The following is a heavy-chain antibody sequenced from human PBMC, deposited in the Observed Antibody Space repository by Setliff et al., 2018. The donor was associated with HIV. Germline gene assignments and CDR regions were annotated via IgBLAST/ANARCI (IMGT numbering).Heavy chain of an antibody. CDR3: ARDPLYADGWHSLEFFQH. CDR2: IYYSGNT. J-gene: IGHJ1*01. CDR1: GGSFSGNY. Sequence: SETLSLTCAIYGGSFSGNYWSWIRQPPGKGLEWIGSIYYSGNTYYNPSLKSRVTISLDTSRNQFSLRLSSVTPEDTAVYYCARDPLYADGWHSLEFFQHWGQGTLVTVSS. D-gene: IGHD2-8*01. V-gene: IGHV4-34*01.